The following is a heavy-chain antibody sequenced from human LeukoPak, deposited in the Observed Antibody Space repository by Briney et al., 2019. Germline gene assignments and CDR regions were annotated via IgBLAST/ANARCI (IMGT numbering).Heavy chain of an antibody. Sequence: GGSLRLSCAASGFTFSSYAMSWVRQAPGKGLEWVSAISGSGGSTYYADSVKGRFTISRDNSKNTLYLQMNSLRAEDTAVYCCAKLPLYYYDSSGYPFYYYYYGMDVWGQGTTVTVSS. CDR1: GFTFSSYA. V-gene: IGHV3-23*01. CDR3: AKLPLYYYDSSGYPFYYYYYGMDV. D-gene: IGHD3-22*01. J-gene: IGHJ6*02. CDR2: ISGSGGST.